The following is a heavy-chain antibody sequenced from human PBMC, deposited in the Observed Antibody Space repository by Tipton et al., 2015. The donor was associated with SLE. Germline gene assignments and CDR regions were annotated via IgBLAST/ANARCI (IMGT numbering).Heavy chain of an antibody. CDR2: IHSGGNT. CDR1: CDSLRPNTYH. CDR3: AGHRGHSYGYLNIDF. D-gene: IGHD5-18*01. Sequence: TLSLTCTVSCDSLRPNTYHWGWIRQPPGKGLVWSGSIHSGGNTFYNPSFKSRVTISMDTSKDQVSLKLNSLTAADTAVYYCAGHRGHSYGYLNIDFWGQGSLVTVSS. V-gene: IGHV4-39*01. J-gene: IGHJ4*02.